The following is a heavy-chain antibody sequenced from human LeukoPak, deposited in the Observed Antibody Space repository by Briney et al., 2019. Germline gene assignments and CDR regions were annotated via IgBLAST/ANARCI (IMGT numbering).Heavy chain of an antibody. D-gene: IGHD3-10*01. J-gene: IGHJ4*02. CDR2: MYNSGGA. CDR3: ARQYYSASGSSHVGAYDF. Sequence: PSETLSLTCTVSGVSISNYYWSWIRQSPGERLEWIGYMYNSGGASYNPSLRSRVTISVDTSKNQFSLKLRSVTAADTAIYYCARQYYSASGSSHVGAYDFWGQGTLVTVSS. CDR1: GVSISNYY. V-gene: IGHV4-59*01.